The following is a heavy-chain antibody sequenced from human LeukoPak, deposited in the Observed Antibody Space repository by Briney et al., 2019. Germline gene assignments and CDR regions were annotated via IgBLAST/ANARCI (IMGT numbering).Heavy chain of an antibody. Sequence: SVKVSCKXSGGTFSSYTISWVRQSPGQGLEWMGRIIPILGIANYSQKFQGRVTITADKSTSTAYMELSSLRSEDTAVYYCARGPPRYSYGSGSYYDYWGQGTLVTVSS. J-gene: IGHJ4*02. V-gene: IGHV1-69*02. D-gene: IGHD3-10*01. CDR3: ARGPPRYSYGSGSYYDY. CDR2: IIPILGIA. CDR1: GGTFSSYT.